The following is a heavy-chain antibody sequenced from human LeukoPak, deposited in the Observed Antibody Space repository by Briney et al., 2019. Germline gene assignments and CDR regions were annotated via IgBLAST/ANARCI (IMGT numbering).Heavy chain of an antibody. CDR1: GFTFSSYG. CDR3: AKDRRGIAARPALDY. V-gene: IGHV3-30*02. J-gene: IGHJ4*02. D-gene: IGHD6-6*01. CDR2: IRYDGSNK. Sequence: PGGSLRLSCVASGFTFSSYGMHWVRQAPGKGLEWVAFIRYDGSNKYYADSVKGRFTISRDTSKNTLYLQMNRLRVEDTAVYFCAKDRRGIAARPALDYWGQGTLVTVSS.